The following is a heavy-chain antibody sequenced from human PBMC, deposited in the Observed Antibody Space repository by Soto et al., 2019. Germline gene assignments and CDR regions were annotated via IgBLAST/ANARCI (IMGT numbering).Heavy chain of an antibody. Sequence: EVQLLESGGGLVQPGGSLRLSCAASGITISNYPMSWVRQAPGKGMDWVSGISGSGDRTYYADSAKGRFTISKDISKNSLSLQLDSLGVEDTAAYFCVKDDGGYPSTAPHWGKGTLVTVSS. CDR3: VKDDGGYPSTAPH. V-gene: IGHV3-23*01. CDR2: ISGSGDRT. CDR1: GITISNYP. D-gene: IGHD3-22*01. J-gene: IGHJ4*02.